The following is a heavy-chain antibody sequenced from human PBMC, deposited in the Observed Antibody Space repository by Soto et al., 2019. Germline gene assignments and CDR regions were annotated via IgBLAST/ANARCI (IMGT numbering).Heavy chain of an antibody. CDR3: AREGRGSSSSVLVY. CDR2: IDSSGRTR. J-gene: IGHJ4*02. Sequence: QVQLVESGGGLVKPGGSLRLSCAASGFRFSDYDMCWIRQAPGKGLEWISSIDSSGRTRFYAESVKGRFTISRDNAKNSLCLQMNSLRAEDMAVYYCAREGRGSSSSVLVYWGQGTLVTVSS. V-gene: IGHV3-11*01. CDR1: GFRFSDYD. D-gene: IGHD6-6*01.